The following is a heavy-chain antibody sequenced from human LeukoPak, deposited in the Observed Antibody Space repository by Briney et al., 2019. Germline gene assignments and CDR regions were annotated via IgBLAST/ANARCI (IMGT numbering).Heavy chain of an antibody. CDR3: ARGISELRYFDWSTDY. CDR1: GFTFSYFY. V-gene: IGHV3-11*04. D-gene: IGHD3-9*01. CDR2: ISSSGSTI. Sequence: AGGSLRLSCAASGFTFSYFYMSWIRPAPGKGLEWVSYISSSGSTIYYADSVKGRFTISRDNAKNTLYLQMNSLRAEDTAVYYCARGISELRYFDWSTDYWGQGTLVTVSS. J-gene: IGHJ4*02.